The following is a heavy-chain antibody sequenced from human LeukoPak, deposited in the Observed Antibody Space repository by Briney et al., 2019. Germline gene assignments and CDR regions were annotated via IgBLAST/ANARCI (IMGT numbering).Heavy chain of an antibody. D-gene: IGHD3-22*01. CDR3: AKDPTHYRVWDYYETIGLSY. CDR1: GFTFSGSA. V-gene: IGHV3-23*01. J-gene: IGHJ4*02. Sequence: GGSLRLSCAASGFTFSGSAMLWVRQAPGKGLEWVSSINANGGSTYYADSVKGRFTISRDNSKNTLNLQMNSLRAEDTAVYYCAKDPTHYRVWDYYETIGLSYWGQGTLVTVSS. CDR2: INANGGST.